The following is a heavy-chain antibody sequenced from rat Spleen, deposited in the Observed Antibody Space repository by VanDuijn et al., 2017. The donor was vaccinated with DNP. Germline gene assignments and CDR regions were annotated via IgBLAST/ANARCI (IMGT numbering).Heavy chain of an antibody. J-gene: IGHJ2*01. CDR3: AKAGGYSPWYFDY. CDR2: ISASAGST. CDR1: GFTFSNFG. V-gene: IGHV5-19*01. D-gene: IGHD1-11*01. Sequence: EVQLVGSGGGLVQSGRSLKLSCAASGFTFSNFGMAWVRQAPEKGLEWVASISASAGSTSYRDSVKGRFTISRDNAKSTLYLQMDSLRSEETATYYCAKAGGYSPWYFDYWGQGVMVTVSS.